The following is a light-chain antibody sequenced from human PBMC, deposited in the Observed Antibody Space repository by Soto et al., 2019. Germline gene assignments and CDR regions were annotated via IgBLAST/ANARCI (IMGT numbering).Light chain of an antibody. CDR2: DAS. V-gene: IGKV1-5*01. CDR3: QQYNSYSPET. CDR1: QSIRRW. Sequence: DIQMTQSPSMLSASVGDRVTIACRASQSIRRWLAWYQQKPGKAPKLLIFDASTLESGVPSRFSGRGSETEFTLTMSSLQPDDFATYYCQQYNSYSPETFGQGTKVEI. J-gene: IGKJ1*01.